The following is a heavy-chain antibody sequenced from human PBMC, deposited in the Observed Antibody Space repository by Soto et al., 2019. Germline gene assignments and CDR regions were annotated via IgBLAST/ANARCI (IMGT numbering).Heavy chain of an antibody. J-gene: IGHJ3*02. CDR3: AREKIVGPSNDAFDI. CDR2: TGATGRTT. Sequence: GSLRLSCAASGFNFNIYAMTWVRQAPGKGLEWVSTTGATGRTTYYADSVKGRFTVSRDNSKNTLDLQMSNLRAEDTAVYYCAREKIVGPSNDAFDIWGQGTMVTVSS. D-gene: IGHD3-22*01. V-gene: IGHV3-23*01. CDR1: GFNFNIYA.